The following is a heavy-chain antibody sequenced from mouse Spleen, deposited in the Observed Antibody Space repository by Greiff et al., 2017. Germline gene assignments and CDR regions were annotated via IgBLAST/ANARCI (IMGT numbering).Heavy chain of an antibody. CDR1: GFNIKDYY. V-gene: IGHV1-15*01. J-gene: IGHJ3*01. CDR3: TRAPWFAY. Sequence: VQLQQSGAELVRPGASVKLSCTASGFNIKDYYMHWVKQTPVHGLEWIGAIDPETGGTAYNQKFKGKAILTADKSSSTAYMELRSLTSEDSAVYYCTRAPWFAYWGQGTLVTVSA. CDR2: IDPETGGT.